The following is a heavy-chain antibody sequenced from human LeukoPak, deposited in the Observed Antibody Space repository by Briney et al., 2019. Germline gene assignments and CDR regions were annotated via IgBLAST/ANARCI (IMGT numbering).Heavy chain of an antibody. Sequence: QTGGSLRLSCAASGFTFSSYAMSWVRQAPGKGLEWVSAISGSGGSTYYADSVKGRFTISRDNSKNTLYLQMNSLRAEDTAVYYCAKDLVGLWLHGVFDYWGQGTLVTVSS. CDR1: GFTFSSYA. CDR2: ISGSGGST. J-gene: IGHJ4*02. V-gene: IGHV3-23*01. D-gene: IGHD5-24*01. CDR3: AKDLVGLWLHGVFDY.